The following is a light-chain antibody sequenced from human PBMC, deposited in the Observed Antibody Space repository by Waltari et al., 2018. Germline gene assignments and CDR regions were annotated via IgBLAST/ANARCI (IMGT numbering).Light chain of an antibody. CDR3: SSYTSSSTRVV. CDR2: EVS. V-gene: IGLV2-14*01. J-gene: IGLJ2*01. Sequence: QSALTQPASVSGSPGQSITISCPGTSSDVGGYNYASWYQQHPGKAPKLMIYEVSNRPSGVSNRFSGSKSGNTASLTISGLQAEDEADYYCSSYTSSSTRVVFGGGTKLTVL. CDR1: SSDVGGYNY.